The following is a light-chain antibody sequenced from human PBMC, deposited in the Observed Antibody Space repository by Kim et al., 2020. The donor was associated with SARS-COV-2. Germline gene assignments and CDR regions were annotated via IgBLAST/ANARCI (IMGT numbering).Light chain of an antibody. V-gene: IGKV3-20*01. J-gene: IGKJ2*01. CDR2: GAS. Sequence: ENVLTQSQGTLSWSPGDRATLSCWASQTVGSNKLAWIQQKHGQAPRLLFYGASNRAVGTPVRFSGGGSRTDFTPTINRLEPEDSAVYYCQQNGSTPSTFGPGTKLEIK. CDR3: QQNGSTPST. CDR1: QTVGSNK.